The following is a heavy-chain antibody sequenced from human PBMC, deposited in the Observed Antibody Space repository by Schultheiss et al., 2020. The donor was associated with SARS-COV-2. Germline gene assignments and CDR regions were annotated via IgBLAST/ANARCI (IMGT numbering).Heavy chain of an antibody. J-gene: IGHJ5*02. CDR1: GGSFSGYY. CDR3: ASLYSSRGNWFDP. Sequence: SQTLSLTCAVYGGSFSGYYWSWIRQPPGKGLEWIGEINHSGSTNYNPSLKSRVTISVDTSKNQFSLKLSSVTAADTAVYYCASLYSSRGNWFDPWGQGTLVTVSS. V-gene: IGHV4-34*09. CDR2: INHSGST. D-gene: IGHD6-13*01.